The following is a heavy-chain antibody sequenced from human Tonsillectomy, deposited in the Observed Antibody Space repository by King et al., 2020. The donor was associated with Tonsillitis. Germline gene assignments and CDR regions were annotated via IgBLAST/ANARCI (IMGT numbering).Heavy chain of an antibody. D-gene: IGHD6-13*01. V-gene: IGHV3-30*18. CDR2: ISNDGNNK. Sequence: VQLVESGGGVVQPGRSLRLSCAASGFTFSSYGMHWVRQAPGKGLEWVAVISNDGNNKYYADSVKGRFTISRDNSKNTLYLQVNSLRAEDTAVYYCAKGLAAAQQRGYFDSWGQGTLVTVSP. CDR3: AKGLAAAQQRGYFDS. J-gene: IGHJ4*02. CDR1: GFTFSSYG.